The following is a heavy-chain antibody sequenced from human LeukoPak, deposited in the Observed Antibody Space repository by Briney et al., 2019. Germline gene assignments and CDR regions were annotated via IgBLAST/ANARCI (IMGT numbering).Heavy chain of an antibody. V-gene: IGHV3-7*03. D-gene: IGHD3-9*01. J-gene: IGHJ4*02. CDR2: IKQDGSEK. CDR3: ARALYYDILTGFYFY. CDR1: GFTFSSYW. Sequence: GGSLRLSCAASGFTFSSYWMSWVRQAPGKGLEWVANIKQDGSEKYYVDSVKGRFTISRDNAKNLLYLQMNSLRTEDTAVYYCARALYYDILTGFYFYWGQGTLVTVSS.